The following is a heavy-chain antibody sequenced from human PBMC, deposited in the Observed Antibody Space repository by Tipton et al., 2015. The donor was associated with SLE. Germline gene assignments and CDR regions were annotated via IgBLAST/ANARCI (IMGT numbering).Heavy chain of an antibody. J-gene: IGHJ3*02. D-gene: IGHD3-10*01. V-gene: IGHV4-38-2*01. CDR1: GYSISSGYY. CDR2: INHSGTT. CDR3: ARARGYWFEAFDI. Sequence: TLSLTCAVSGYSISSGYYWGWIRQPPGKGLEWIGLINHSGTTHYNSSLKSRVSVSIDTSKNHFSLKLSSVTAADTAVYFCARARGYWFEAFDIWGQGTMVTVSS.